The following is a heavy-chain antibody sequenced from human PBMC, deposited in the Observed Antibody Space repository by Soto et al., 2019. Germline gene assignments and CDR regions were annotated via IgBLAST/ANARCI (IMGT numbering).Heavy chain of an antibody. Sequence: GESLKISCKGSGYSFTSYWIGWVRQMPGKGLEWMGIIYPGDSDTRYSPSFQGQVTISADKSISTAYLQWSSLKASDTAMYYCARAPRDYYDSSGYRDAFDIWGQGTMVTVSS. V-gene: IGHV5-51*01. CDR1: GYSFTSYW. CDR2: IYPGDSDT. D-gene: IGHD3-22*01. CDR3: ARAPRDYYDSSGYRDAFDI. J-gene: IGHJ3*02.